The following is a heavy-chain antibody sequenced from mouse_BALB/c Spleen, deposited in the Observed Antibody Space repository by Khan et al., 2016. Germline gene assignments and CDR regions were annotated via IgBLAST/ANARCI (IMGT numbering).Heavy chain of an antibody. J-gene: IGHJ3*01. V-gene: IGHV1-69*02. D-gene: IGHD3-3*01. CDR1: GYTFTSYW. CDR3: TRGEAAVGRGFAY. Sequence: QVQLQQPGAELVRPGASVKLSCKASGYTFTSYWINWMKQRPGQGLEWIGNIYPSDIYTNYNQKFKDKATLTVDKSSSTAYMQLSSPTSEDSAIFYCTRGEAAVGRGFAYWGQGTLVTVSA. CDR2: IYPSDIYT.